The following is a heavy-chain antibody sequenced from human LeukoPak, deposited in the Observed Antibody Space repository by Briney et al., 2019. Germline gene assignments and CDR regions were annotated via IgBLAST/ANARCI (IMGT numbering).Heavy chain of an antibody. V-gene: IGHV3-30*02. CDR3: AKDPRGEWGFDY. CDR2: IRYDGSNK. CDR1: GFTFSSYG. J-gene: IGHJ4*02. D-gene: IGHD3-16*01. Sequence: PGGSLRLSCAASGFTFSSYGMHWVRQAPGKGLGWVAFIRYDGSNKYYADSVKGRFTISRDNSKNTLYLQMNSLRAEDTAVYYCAKDPRGEWGFDYWGQGTLVTVSS.